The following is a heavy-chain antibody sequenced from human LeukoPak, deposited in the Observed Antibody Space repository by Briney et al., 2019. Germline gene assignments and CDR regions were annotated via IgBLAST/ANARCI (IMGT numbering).Heavy chain of an antibody. CDR3: ARDAETGCPDY. J-gene: IGHJ4*02. CDR1: GYTFIGYY. Sequence: ASVKVSCKASGYTFIGYYIHWVRQAPGQGLEWMGWINTNSGGTNYAQKFQGRVTMTRDTSISTAYMELTSLRSDDTAVYYCARDAETGCPDYWGQGTLATVSS. CDR2: INTNSGGT. V-gene: IGHV1-2*02. D-gene: IGHD2-2*01.